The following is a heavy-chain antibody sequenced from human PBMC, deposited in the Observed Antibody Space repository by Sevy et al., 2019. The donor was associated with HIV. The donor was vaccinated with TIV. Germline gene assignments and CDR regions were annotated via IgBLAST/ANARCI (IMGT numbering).Heavy chain of an antibody. CDR1: GGTFSSYA. J-gene: IGHJ6*02. CDR3: AAGVVTLGGGEDYGMDV. CDR2: IIPIFGTA. D-gene: IGHD3-3*01. V-gene: IGHV1-69*13. Sequence: ASVKVSCKASGGTFSSYAISWVRQAPGQGLEWMGGIIPIFGTANYAQKFQGRGTITADESTSTAYMELSSLRSEDTAVYYCAAGVVTLGGGEDYGMDVWGQGTTVTVSS.